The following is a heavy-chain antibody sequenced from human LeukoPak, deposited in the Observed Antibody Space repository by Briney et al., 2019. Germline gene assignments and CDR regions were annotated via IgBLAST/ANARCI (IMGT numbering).Heavy chain of an antibody. CDR1: GFTFSSYG. V-gene: IGHV3-30*18. D-gene: IGHD6-19*01. J-gene: IGHJ4*02. Sequence: GRSLRLSCAASGFTFSSYGMHWVRQAPGKGLEWVAVISYDGSNKYYADSVKGRFTISRDNSKNTLYLQMNSPRAEDTAVYYCAKDQVAVASNHFDYWGQGTLVTVSS. CDR3: AKDQVAVASNHFDY. CDR2: ISYDGSNK.